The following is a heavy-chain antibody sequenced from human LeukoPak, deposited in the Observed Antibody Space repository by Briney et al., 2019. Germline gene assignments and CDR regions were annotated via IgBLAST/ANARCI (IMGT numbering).Heavy chain of an antibody. Sequence: GGSLRLSCAASGFTFSSYWMHWVRQAPGKGLVWVSRINSDGSSTSYADSVKGLFTISRDNAKNTLYLQMNSLRAEDTAVYYCARINWNYDAFDIWGQGTMVTVSS. J-gene: IGHJ3*02. CDR3: ARINWNYDAFDI. CDR2: INSDGSST. V-gene: IGHV3-74*01. CDR1: GFTFSSYW. D-gene: IGHD1-7*01.